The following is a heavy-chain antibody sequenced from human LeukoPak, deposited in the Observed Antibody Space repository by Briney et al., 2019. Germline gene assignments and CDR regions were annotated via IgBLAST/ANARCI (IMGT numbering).Heavy chain of an antibody. V-gene: IGHV4-4*07. CDR2: IHTNGGT. J-gene: IGHJ4*02. Sequence: SETQSLTCTVSGASITSFYYNWIRQSAGKGLEWIGRIHTNGGTDYRPSLNSRVTMSVDTSKKQISLKLTSVTAADTAVYFCSRGGGYGDYWGQGILVTVSS. CDR3: SRGGGYGDY. CDR1: GASITSFY. D-gene: IGHD5-12*01.